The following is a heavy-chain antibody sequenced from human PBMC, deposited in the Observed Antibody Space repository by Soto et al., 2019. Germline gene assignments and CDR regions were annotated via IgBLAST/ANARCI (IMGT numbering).Heavy chain of an antibody. J-gene: IGHJ6*02. CDR2: ISYDGSNK. Sequence: QVQLVESGGGVVQPGRSLRLSCAASGFTFSSYGMHWVRQAPGKGLEWVAVISYDGSNKYYADSVKGRFTISRDNSKNTLYLQRNSLRAEDTAVYYCAKELPTGTDYGMDVWGQGTTVTVSS. CDR3: AKELPTGTDYGMDV. D-gene: IGHD4-17*01. V-gene: IGHV3-30*18. CDR1: GFTFSSYG.